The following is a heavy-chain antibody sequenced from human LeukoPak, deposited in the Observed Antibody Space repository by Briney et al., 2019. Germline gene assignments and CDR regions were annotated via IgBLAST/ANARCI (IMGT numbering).Heavy chain of an antibody. J-gene: IGHJ5*02. Sequence: PGGSLRLSCVASGFTFSTYSMNWVRQAPGKGLEWVSSIFPDSGEIHYADSVRGRFTISRDNSRNTLSLQMNSLRAEDTAIYYCATYRQVLLPFEAWGQGTLVTVSS. CDR1: GFTFSTYS. CDR2: IFPDSGEI. D-gene: IGHD2/OR15-2a*01. V-gene: IGHV3-21*04. CDR3: ATYRQVLLPFEA.